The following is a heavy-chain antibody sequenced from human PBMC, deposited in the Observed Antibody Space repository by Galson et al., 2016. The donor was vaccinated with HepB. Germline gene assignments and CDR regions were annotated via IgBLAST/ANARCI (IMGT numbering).Heavy chain of an antibody. J-gene: IGHJ6*02. D-gene: IGHD2-2*01. CDR2: ISWDGSST. V-gene: IGHV3-43*01. CDR3: AKDSGSCITTTCSPRNGMDV. CDR1: GFKFDDYS. Sequence: SLRLSCAVSGFKFDDYSMHWVRQGPGKGLEWISVISWDGSSTYYADNVKGRFTISRDNSKNSLYLQMNSLRTEDTALYYCAKDSGSCITTTCSPRNGMDVWGQGTTVTVSS.